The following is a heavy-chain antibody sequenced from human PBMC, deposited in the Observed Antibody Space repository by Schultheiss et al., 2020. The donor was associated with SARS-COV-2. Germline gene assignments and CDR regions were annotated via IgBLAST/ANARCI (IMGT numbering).Heavy chain of an antibody. V-gene: IGHV4-59*01. CDR3: ARSASKLGNFDY. Sequence: SETLSLTCTVSGGSISSYYWSWIRQPPGKGLEWIGYVYQSGSTNYNPSLKSRVSISVDTSKIQFSLKVTSVTAADTAVYYCARSASKLGNFDYWGQGILVTVSS. J-gene: IGHJ4*02. CDR2: VYQSGST. D-gene: IGHD7-27*01. CDR1: GGSISSYY.